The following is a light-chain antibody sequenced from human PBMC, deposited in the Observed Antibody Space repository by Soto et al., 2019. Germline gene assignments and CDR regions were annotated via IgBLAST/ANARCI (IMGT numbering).Light chain of an antibody. CDR1: SSDVGGYNY. J-gene: IGLJ2*01. CDR3: SSYAGSKNLV. CDR2: EVS. Sequence: QSALTQPPSASGSPGQSVTISCTGTSSDVGGYNYVSWYQQHPGKAPKLMIYEVSKRPSGVPDRFSGSKSGNTASLTVSGLQAEEEADYYCSSYAGSKNLVFGGGTQLTVL. V-gene: IGLV2-8*01.